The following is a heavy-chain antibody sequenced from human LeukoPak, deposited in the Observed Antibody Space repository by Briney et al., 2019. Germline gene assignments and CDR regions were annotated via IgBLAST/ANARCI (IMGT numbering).Heavy chain of an antibody. CDR1: GFTFSSNA. V-gene: IGHV3-23*01. CDR2: ISGGGDGT. Sequence: GGSLRLSCAASGFTFSSNAMSWVRQAPGKGLEWVSTISGGGDGTYYADSVKGRFTISRDNSKNTLYLQMNSLRAEDTAVYYCAKLWNFGDCWGQGTLVTVSS. D-gene: IGHD1-7*01. CDR3: AKLWNFGDC. J-gene: IGHJ4*02.